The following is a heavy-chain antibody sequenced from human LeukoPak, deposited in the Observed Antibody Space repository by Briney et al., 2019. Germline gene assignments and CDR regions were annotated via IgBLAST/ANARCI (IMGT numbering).Heavy chain of an antibody. D-gene: IGHD6-19*01. CDR3: ARGESGWYEDYFDY. CDR1: GGSISSTSYF. CDR2: IYYSGIT. J-gene: IGHJ4*02. Sequence: PSETLSLTCSVSGGSISSTSYFWGWIRQPPGKGLEWIGTIYYSGITYYNPSLKSRVTISIDTSKNQFSLKLSSVTAADTAVYYCARGESGWYEDYFDYWGQGTLVTVSS. V-gene: IGHV4-39*07.